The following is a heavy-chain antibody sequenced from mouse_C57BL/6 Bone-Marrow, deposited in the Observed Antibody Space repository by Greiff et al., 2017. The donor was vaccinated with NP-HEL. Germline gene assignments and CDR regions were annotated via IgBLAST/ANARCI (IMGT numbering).Heavy chain of an antibody. D-gene: IGHD1-1*01. CDR1: GFSLTSYG. Sequence: QVQLQQSGPGLVQPSQSLSITCTVSGFSLTSYGVHWVRQSPGKGLEWLGVIGRGGSTDYNAAFMSRLSITKDNSKSQVFFKMNSLQADDTAIYYCAKEAYYGSSYYFDYWGKGTTLTVSS. J-gene: IGHJ2*01. V-gene: IGHV2-5*01. CDR2: IGRGGST. CDR3: AKEAYYGSSYYFDY.